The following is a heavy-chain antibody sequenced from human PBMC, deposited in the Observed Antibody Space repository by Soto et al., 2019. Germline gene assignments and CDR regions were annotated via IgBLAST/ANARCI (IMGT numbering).Heavy chain of an antibody. CDR3: ARDIVHYDFWSGYYFYYYGMDV. D-gene: IGHD3-3*01. J-gene: IGHJ6*02. CDR1: GGSISSSNW. Sequence: GTLSLTCAVSGGSISSSNWWSWVRQPPGKGLEWIGEIYHSGSTNYNPSLKSRVTISVDKSKNQFSLKLSSVTAADTAVYYCARDIVHYDFWSGYYFYYYGMDVWGQGTTVTVSS. V-gene: IGHV4-4*02. CDR2: IYHSGST.